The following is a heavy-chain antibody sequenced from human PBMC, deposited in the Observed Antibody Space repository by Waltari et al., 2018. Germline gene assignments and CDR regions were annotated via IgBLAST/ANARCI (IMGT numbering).Heavy chain of an antibody. D-gene: IGHD3-10*01. J-gene: IGHJ3*01. CDR1: GGSISSSSYY. CDR2: IYYSGST. CDR3: AREWYGSGTAP. V-gene: IGHV4-39*07. Sequence: TLSLTCTVSGGSISSSSYYWGWIRQPPGKGLEWIGSIYYSGSTYYNPSLKSRVTISVDTSKNQFSLKLSSVTAADTAVYYCAREWYGSGTAPWGQGTMVTVSS.